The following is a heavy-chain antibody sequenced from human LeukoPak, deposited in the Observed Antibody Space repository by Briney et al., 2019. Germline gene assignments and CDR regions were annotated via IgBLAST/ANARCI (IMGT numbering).Heavy chain of an antibody. D-gene: IGHD2/OR15-2a*01. Sequence: ARSLTLSCPASTLIPDEYDISWVRHLPKRGLEWVACATSVGSSTGYVDSVRGRFAISRDNTKNPLFLQMDSLRTEDTALYYCVRDPFCSSTTRCSFEDWFDPWGQGTLVTVSS. J-gene: IGHJ5*02. V-gene: IGHV3-20*04. CDR2: ATSVGSST. CDR3: VRDPFCSSTTRCSFEDWFDP. CDR1: TLIPDEYD.